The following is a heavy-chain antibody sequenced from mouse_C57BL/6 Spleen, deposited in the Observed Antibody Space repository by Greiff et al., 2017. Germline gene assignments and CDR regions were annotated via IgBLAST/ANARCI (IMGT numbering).Heavy chain of an antibody. J-gene: IGHJ1*01. D-gene: IGHD1-1*01. Sequence: VQLQQPGAELVKPGASVKLSCKASGYTFTSYWMHWVKQRPGQGLEWIGMIHPNSGSTNYNEKFKSKATLTVDKSSSTAYMQLSSLTSEDSAVYYCARNYCDSSPSYWYLDDWGQGTTVTVSS. CDR3: ARNYCDSSPSYWYLDD. CDR2: IHPNSGST. V-gene: IGHV1-64*01. CDR1: GYTFTSYW.